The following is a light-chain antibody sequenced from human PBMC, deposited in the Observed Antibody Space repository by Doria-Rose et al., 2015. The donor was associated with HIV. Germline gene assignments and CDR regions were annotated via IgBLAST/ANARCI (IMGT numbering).Light chain of an antibody. V-gene: IGKV3-20*01. J-gene: IGKJ1*01. CDR1: QSFSSTH. CDR2: DGS. Sequence: EIVMTQSPGTLSLSPGERATLSCRASQSFSSTHLAWYQQKPGQAPSLIIYDGSTRATGIPDRFSASGSGTDFTLTINRLEPEDFALYYCHQYGTSWTFGQGTKVEI. CDR3: HQYGTSWT.